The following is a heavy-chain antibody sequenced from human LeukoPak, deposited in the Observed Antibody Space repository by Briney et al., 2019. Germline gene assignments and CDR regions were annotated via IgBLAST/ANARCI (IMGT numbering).Heavy chain of an antibody. CDR3: ARGNYDFSAMDV. Sequence: SETLSLTCTVSGYSISSGYYWGWIRQPPGKGLEGIGSIYHSGSTYYNPSLKSRVTIPVDTSKNQISLKLSAVTAADTAVYYCARGNYDFSAMDVWGKGTTVTVSS. CDR1: GYSISSGYY. D-gene: IGHD3-3*01. V-gene: IGHV4-38-2*02. CDR2: IYHSGST. J-gene: IGHJ6*03.